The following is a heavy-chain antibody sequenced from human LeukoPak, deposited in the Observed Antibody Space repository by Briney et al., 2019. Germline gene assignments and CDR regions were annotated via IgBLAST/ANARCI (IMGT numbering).Heavy chain of an antibody. V-gene: IGHV1-18*01. CDR2: IRTYNSNT. Sequence: ASVKVSSKASGYTFTSYGISWVRQAPGQGLKWRGWIRTYNSNTNYAQKLQGRVTMTTDTSTSTAYMELRRLRSDDTAVYYCAREYSSSSLYYYYYYYMDVWGKGTTVTVSS. CDR1: GYTFTSYG. D-gene: IGHD6-6*01. CDR3: AREYSSSSLYYYYYYYMDV. J-gene: IGHJ6*03.